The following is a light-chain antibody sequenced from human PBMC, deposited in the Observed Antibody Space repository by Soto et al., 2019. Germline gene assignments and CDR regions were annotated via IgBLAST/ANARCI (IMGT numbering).Light chain of an antibody. CDR1: QSVSSSY. CDR3: QQYGSSPPIT. CDR2: GAS. J-gene: IGKJ5*01. V-gene: IGKV3-20*01. Sequence: EIVLTQSPGTLSLSPGERATLSCRASQSVSSSYLAWYQQKPGQAPRLLIYGASSRATGIPDRFSGSGSGTDFTLTISRLEPEDFAVYYCQQYGSSPPITFGQGTQLDIK.